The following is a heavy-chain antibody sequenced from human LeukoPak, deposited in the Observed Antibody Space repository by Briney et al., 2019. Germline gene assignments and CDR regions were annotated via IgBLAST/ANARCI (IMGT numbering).Heavy chain of an antibody. CDR2: IIPILGIA. J-gene: IGHJ2*01. CDR3: ARYPFYSSSWPWYFDL. V-gene: IGHV1-69*04. Sequence: SVKVSCKASGYTFTSYAMNWVRQAPGQGLEWMGRIIPILGIANYAQKFQGRITITADKSTSTAYMELSSLRSEDTAVYYCARYPFYSSSWPWYFDLWGRGTLVTVSS. CDR1: GYTFTSYA. D-gene: IGHD6-13*01.